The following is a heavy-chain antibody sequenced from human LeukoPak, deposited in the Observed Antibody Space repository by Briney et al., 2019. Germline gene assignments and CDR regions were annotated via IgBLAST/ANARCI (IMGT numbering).Heavy chain of an antibody. CDR1: GFTFSTYD. D-gene: IGHD4-11*01. Sequence: GRSLRLSCAASGFTFSTYDMSWVRQAPGKGLEWVSAISASGGTTSSADSVKGRVTISRDNSKNTLYLQMNSLRAEDTAVYNCAKREHTVTSPLDYWGQGTLVTVSS. J-gene: IGHJ4*02. V-gene: IGHV3-23*01. CDR2: ISASGGTT. CDR3: AKREHTVTSPLDY.